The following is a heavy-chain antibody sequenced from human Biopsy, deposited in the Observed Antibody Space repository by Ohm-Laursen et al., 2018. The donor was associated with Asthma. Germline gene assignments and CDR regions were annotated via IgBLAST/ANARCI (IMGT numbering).Heavy chain of an antibody. CDR2: ISVYNGNA. J-gene: IGHJ6*02. CDR1: GYTFNSAG. CDR3: ARAVDYSHYYGIDV. V-gene: IGHV1-18*01. Sequence: ASVKVSCKTSGYTFNSAGITWVRQAPGQGLEWVGWISVYNGNAKVAQKLQDRVTMITDTSTSTAYMELRSLRSDDTAVYFCARAVDYSHYYGIDVWGQGTTVTVS. D-gene: IGHD3-10*01.